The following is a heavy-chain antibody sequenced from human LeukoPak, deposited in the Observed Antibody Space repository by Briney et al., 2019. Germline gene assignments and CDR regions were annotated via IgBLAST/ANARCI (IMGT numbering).Heavy chain of an antibody. J-gene: IGHJ3*02. V-gene: IGHV3-21*01. CDR3: ARDRYYASGSSDAFDI. CDR1: GFSFSSYR. Sequence: GGSLRLSCAASGFSFSSYRMDWVRQAPGKGLEWVSSISSSSNYIYYADSVKGRFTISRDNAENSLYLQMNSLRAEDTAVYYCARDRYYASGSSDAFDIWGRGTTVTVSS. D-gene: IGHD3-10*01. CDR2: ISSSSNYI.